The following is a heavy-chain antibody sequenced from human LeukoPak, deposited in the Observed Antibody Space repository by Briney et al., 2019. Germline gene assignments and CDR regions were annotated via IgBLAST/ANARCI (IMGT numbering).Heavy chain of an antibody. Sequence: GGSLRLSCTASGFTFGDYAMSWFRQAPGKGLEWVSAISGSGGSTYYADSVKGRFTISRDNSKNTLYLQMNSLRAEDTAVYYCAKVDSSSWGYYYYGMDVWGQGTTVTVSS. V-gene: IGHV3-23*01. CDR1: GFTFGDYA. CDR3: AKVDSSSWGYYYYGMDV. CDR2: ISGSGGST. J-gene: IGHJ6*02. D-gene: IGHD6-13*01.